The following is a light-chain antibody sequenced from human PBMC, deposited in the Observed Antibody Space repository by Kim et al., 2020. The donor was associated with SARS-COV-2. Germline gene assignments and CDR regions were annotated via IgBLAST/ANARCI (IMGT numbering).Light chain of an antibody. J-gene: IGLJ2*01. CDR2: EVS. V-gene: IGLV2-14*01. Sequence: GQSITISCTGTNSDIGGYHYVSWYQQRPGKAPELVIYEVSSRPSGVSNRFSGSKSGSTASLKISGLQAEDEGDYYCSSFSSTTAVVFGGGTQLTVL. CDR1: NSDIGGYHY. CDR3: SSFSSTTAVV.